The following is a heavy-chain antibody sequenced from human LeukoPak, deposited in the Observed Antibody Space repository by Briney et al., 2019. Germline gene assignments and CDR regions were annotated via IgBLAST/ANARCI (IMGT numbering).Heavy chain of an antibody. J-gene: IGHJ3*02. CDR3: AREYSGYDGDAFDM. CDR2: SSTSGYTT. Sequence: GGSLRLSCAASGFTFSDYHMSWVRQAPGKGLEWVSYSSTSGYTTYYADSVKGRFTISRDNARNSLYLQMNSLRAEDTAVYYCAREYSGYDGDAFDMWGQGTMVTVSP. V-gene: IGHV3-11*04. D-gene: IGHD5-12*01. CDR1: GFTFSDYH.